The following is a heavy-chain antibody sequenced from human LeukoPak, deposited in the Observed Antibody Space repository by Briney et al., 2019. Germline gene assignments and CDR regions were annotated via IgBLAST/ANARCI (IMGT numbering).Heavy chain of an antibody. V-gene: IGHV3-74*01. Sequence: GGSLRLSCAASGFTFSSYWMHWVRQAPVKGLVWVSRINTDGSSTSYADSVKGRFTISRDNAKDSLYLQVNSLRAEDTAVYYCARDHSGGWMTEGDYYYGLDVWGQGTTVTVSS. CDR2: INTDGSST. J-gene: IGHJ6*02. CDR3: ARDHSGGWMTEGDYYYGLDV. D-gene: IGHD2-15*01. CDR1: GFTFSSYW.